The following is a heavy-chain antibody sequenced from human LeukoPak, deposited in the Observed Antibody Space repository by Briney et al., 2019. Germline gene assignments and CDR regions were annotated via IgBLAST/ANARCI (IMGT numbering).Heavy chain of an antibody. CDR2: IIPILGIA. CDR3: ATKGPRAYCGGDCYGVAFDI. Sequence: SVKDSCKASGGTFSSYAISWVRQAPGQGLEWMGRIIPILGIANYAQKFQGRVTITAGKSTSTAYMELSSLRSEDTAVYYCATKGPRAYCGGDCYGVAFDIWGQGTMVTVSS. D-gene: IGHD2-21*02. J-gene: IGHJ3*02. CDR1: GGTFSSYA. V-gene: IGHV1-69*04.